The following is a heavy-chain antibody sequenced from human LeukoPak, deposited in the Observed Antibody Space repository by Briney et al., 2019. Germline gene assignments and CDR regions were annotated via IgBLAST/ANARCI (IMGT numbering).Heavy chain of an antibody. J-gene: IGHJ3*02. CDR2: IYHSGST. V-gene: IGHV4-4*02. CDR1: GGSISSSNW. CDR3: ASSSTSAPDAFDI. D-gene: IGHD2-2*01. Sequence: PSGTLSLTCAVSGGSISSSNWWSWVRQPPGKGLEWIGEIYHSGSTNYNPSLKSRVTISVDTSKNQFSLKLSSVTAADTAVYYCASSSTSAPDAFDIWGQGTMVTVSS.